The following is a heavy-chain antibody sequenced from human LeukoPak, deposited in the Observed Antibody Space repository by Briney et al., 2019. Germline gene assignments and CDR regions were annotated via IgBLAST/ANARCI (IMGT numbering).Heavy chain of an antibody. CDR3: AREEVATILYLYYDYGMDV. V-gene: IGHV3-7*01. D-gene: IGHD5-12*01. J-gene: IGHJ6*02. CDR2: IKQDGTEK. CDR1: GFTFSSYW. Sequence: GGSLRLSCAASGFTFSSYWMSWVRQAPGKGLEWVANIKQDGTEKYYVDSVKGRFTISRDNAKNSLYLQMNSPRAEDTAVCYCAREEVATILYLYYDYGMDVWGQGTTVTVSS.